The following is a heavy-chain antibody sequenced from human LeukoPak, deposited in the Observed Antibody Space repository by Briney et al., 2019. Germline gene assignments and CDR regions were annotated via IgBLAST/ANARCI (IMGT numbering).Heavy chain of an antibody. CDR2: INPNSGGT. D-gene: IGHD3-3*01. CDR1: GYTFTGYY. CDR3: ARDPLNYDFWSGYPTLDY. Sequence: ASVKVSCKASGYTFTGYYMHWVRQAPGQGLEWMGWINPNSGGTNYAQKFQGRVTMTRDTSISTAYMELSRLRSDDTAVYYCARDPLNYDFWSGYPTLDYWGQGTLVTVSS. J-gene: IGHJ4*02. V-gene: IGHV1-2*02.